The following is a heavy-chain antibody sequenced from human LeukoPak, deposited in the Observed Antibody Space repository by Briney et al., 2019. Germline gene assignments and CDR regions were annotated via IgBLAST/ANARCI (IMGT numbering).Heavy chain of an antibody. CDR1: GFTFSSY. J-gene: IGHJ6*04. CDR2: ISYGGSNK. CDR3: ARRQRLLWFGELLRDDYYGMDV. D-gene: IGHD3-10*01. Sequence: GGPLRLSCAASGFTFSSYVHWVRQAPGKGLEWVAVISYGGSNKYYADSVKGRFTISRDNSKNTLYLQMNSLRAEDTAVYYCARRQRLLWFGELLRDDYYGMDVWGKGTTVTVSS. V-gene: IGHV3-30*04.